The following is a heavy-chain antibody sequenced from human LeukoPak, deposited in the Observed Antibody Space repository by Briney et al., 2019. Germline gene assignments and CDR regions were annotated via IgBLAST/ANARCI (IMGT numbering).Heavy chain of an antibody. CDR1: GFAFRTYG. Sequence: PGGSLRLSCAASGFAFRTYGIHWVRQAPGKGLEWVAFIGHDGSHKFYTASVKGRFTISRDNSKNTLLLQMISLRVEDTALYYCAKDLGATAPYYMDVWGRGTTVTVTS. J-gene: IGHJ6*03. D-gene: IGHD1-26*01. V-gene: IGHV3-30*02. CDR3: AKDLGATAPYYMDV. CDR2: IGHDGSHK.